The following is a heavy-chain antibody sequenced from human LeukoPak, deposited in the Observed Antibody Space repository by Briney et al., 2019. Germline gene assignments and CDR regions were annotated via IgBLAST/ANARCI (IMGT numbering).Heavy chain of an antibody. Sequence: SETLSLTCTVSGYSISSGYYWGWIRQPPGKGLEWIGSIYHSVSTYYNPSLKSRVTISVDTSKNQFSLKLSSVTAADTAVYYCARLLTYYYGRVDYWGQGTLVTVSS. D-gene: IGHD3-10*01. V-gene: IGHV4-38-2*02. CDR1: GYSISSGYY. J-gene: IGHJ4*02. CDR3: ARLLTYYYGRVDY. CDR2: IYHSVST.